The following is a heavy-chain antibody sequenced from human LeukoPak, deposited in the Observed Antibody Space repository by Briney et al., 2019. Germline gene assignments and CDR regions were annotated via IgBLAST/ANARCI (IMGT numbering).Heavy chain of an antibody. CDR1: GGTFSSYA. CDR3: ARDGYSSGWLESADY. V-gene: IGHV1-69*05. CDR2: IIPIFGTA. J-gene: IGHJ4*02. Sequence: SVKVSCKASGGTFSSYAISWVRQAPGQGLEWIGRIIPIFGTANYAQKFQGRVTITTDESTSTAYMELSSLRSEDTAVYYCARDGYSSGWLESADYWGQGTLVTVSS. D-gene: IGHD6-19*01.